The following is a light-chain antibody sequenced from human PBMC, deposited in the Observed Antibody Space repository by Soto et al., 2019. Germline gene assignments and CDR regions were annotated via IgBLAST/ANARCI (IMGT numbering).Light chain of an antibody. CDR3: QQYGNSIT. J-gene: IGKJ5*01. CDR1: QSVGGPY. Sequence: EIVLTQSPGTLSLSPGERGTLSCRASQSVGGPYLAWYQQKPGQAPKLVIYAVSSRATGIPDRFSGSGSGTDFTLTISRLEPEDFAVYFCQQYGNSITFGQGTRLEIK. CDR2: AVS. V-gene: IGKV3-20*01.